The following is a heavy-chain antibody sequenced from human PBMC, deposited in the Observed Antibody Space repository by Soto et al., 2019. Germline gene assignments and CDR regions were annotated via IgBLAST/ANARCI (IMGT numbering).Heavy chain of an antibody. CDR1: GFSFSSYD. Sequence: GGSLRLSCAASGFSFSSYDMSWVRQAPGTGLEWVSAISGSGGYTYYADSVKGRFTISRDNSKNTLYLQMNSLRAEDTAVYYCAKRYGAVTTASRDHYYMDVWGQGTTVTVSS. D-gene: IGHD4-17*01. V-gene: IGHV3-23*01. J-gene: IGHJ6*03. CDR3: AKRYGAVTTASRDHYYMDV. CDR2: ISGSGGYT.